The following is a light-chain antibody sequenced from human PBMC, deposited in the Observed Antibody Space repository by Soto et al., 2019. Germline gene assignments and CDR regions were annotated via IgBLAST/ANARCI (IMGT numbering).Light chain of an antibody. CDR3: QQRRNWPMYT. J-gene: IGKJ2*01. CDR1: QSVSSY. Sequence: EIVLTQSPATLSLSPGERATLSCRASQSVSSYLAWYQQKPGQAPRLLIHDASNRATGVPARFSGSGSGTDFTLTISRLEPEDFAVYYCQQRRNWPMYTFGQGTKLEIK. CDR2: DAS. V-gene: IGKV3-11*01.